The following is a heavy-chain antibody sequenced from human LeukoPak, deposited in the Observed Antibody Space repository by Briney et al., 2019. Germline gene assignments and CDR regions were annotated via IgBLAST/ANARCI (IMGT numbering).Heavy chain of an antibody. CDR3: AKGGITIFGVVIFSYYFDY. D-gene: IGHD3-3*01. V-gene: IGHV3-23*01. Sequence: GGSLRLSCAASGFTFSSYAMSWVRQAPGKGLEWVSLIRSSATGTYYADSVKGRFTISRDNSKNTLYLQMNSLRAEDTAVYYCAKGGITIFGVVIFSYYFDYWGQGTLVTVSS. J-gene: IGHJ4*02. CDR1: GFTFSSYA. CDR2: IRSSATGT.